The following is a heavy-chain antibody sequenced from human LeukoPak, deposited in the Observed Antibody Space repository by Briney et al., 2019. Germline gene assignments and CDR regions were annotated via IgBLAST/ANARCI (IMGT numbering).Heavy chain of an antibody. CDR3: TRPAGGYCSSTSCPGVDY. V-gene: IGHV3-30*03. Sequence: GGSLRLSCAASGFTFSSYGMHWVRQAPGKGLEWVAVISYDGSNKYYADSVKGRFTISRDNSKNTLYLQMNSLRAEDTAVYYCTRPAGGYCSSTSCPGVDYWGQGTLVTVSS. CDR2: ISYDGSNK. CDR1: GFTFSSYG. J-gene: IGHJ4*02. D-gene: IGHD2-2*01.